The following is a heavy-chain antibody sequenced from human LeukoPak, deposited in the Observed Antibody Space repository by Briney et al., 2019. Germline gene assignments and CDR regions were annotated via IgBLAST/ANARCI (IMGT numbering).Heavy chain of an antibody. V-gene: IGHV3-21*01. CDR2: IRSSSSYI. J-gene: IGHJ4*02. CDR3: ARDGTLAGAWNSEPPLNY. D-gene: IGHD6-19*01. CDR1: GFTFSTYS. Sequence: GGSLRLSCEVSGFTFSTYSMNWVRQAPGKGLEWVSSIRSSSSYIYYADSVKGRFTISRDNAKNSLFLQMNSLRAEDTAVYYCARDGTLAGAWNSEPPLNYWGQGTLVTVSS.